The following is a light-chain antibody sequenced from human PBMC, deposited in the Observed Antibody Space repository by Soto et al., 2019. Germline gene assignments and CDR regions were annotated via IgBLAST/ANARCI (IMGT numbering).Light chain of an antibody. CDR1: QSISNY. V-gene: IGKV1-39*01. Sequence: DIKLTQSPASLSVSVGDRVTITCRASQSISNYLNWYQQKPGKAPKVLIYAASNLQSGVPSRFSGSGSGTDFTLTISMLQDEFFATYCCQQSYNPSITFGQGRLLEVK. CDR2: AAS. J-gene: IGKJ5*01. CDR3: QQSYNPSIT.